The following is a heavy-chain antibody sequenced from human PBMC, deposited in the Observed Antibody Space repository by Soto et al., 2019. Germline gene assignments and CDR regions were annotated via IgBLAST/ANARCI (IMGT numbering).Heavy chain of an antibody. J-gene: IGHJ5*02. CDR1: GYTFTSYA. D-gene: IGHD1-7*01. CDR3: ARVNNWNYVGWFDP. V-gene: IGHV1-3*01. Sequence: ASVKVSCQASGYTFTSYAMYWVRQAPGQRLEWMGWINAGNGNTKYSQKFQGRVTITRDTSASTAYMELSSLRSEDTAVYYCARVNNWNYVGWFDPWGQGTLVTVSS. CDR2: INAGNGNT.